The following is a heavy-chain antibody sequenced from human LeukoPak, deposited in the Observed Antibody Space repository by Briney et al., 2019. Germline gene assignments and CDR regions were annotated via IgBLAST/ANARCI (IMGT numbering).Heavy chain of an antibody. D-gene: IGHD5-24*01. CDR3: ARRIQGMAPYYFDY. CDR1: GFTFSSYW. J-gene: IGHJ4*02. CDR2: INSDGGST. Sequence: GGSLRLSCTASGFTFSSYWMHWVRQAPGKGLVWVSRINSDGGSTSYADSVKGRFTISRDNAKNTLYLQMNSLRAEDTAVYYCARRIQGMAPYYFDYWGQGTLVAVSS. V-gene: IGHV3-74*01.